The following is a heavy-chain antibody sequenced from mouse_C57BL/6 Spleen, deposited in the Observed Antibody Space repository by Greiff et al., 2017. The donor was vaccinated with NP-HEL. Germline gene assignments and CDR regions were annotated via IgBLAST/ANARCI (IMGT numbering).Heavy chain of an antibody. CDR2: IYPGSGST. CDR3: ARGGNYERGYYAMDY. J-gene: IGHJ4*01. V-gene: IGHV1-55*01. Sequence: QVQLQQPGAELVKPGASVKMSCKASGYTFTSYWITWVKQRPGQGLEWIGDIYPGSGSTNYNEKFKSKATLTVDTSSSTAYMQLSSLTSEDSAVYYCARGGNYERGYYAMDYWGQGTSVTVSS. D-gene: IGHD2-1*01. CDR1: GYTFTSYW.